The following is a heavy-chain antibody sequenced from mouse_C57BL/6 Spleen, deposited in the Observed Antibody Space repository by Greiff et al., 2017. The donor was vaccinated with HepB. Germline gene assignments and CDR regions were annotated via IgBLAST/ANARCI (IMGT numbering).Heavy chain of an antibody. CDR1: GYTFTSYG. D-gene: IGHD1-1*01. J-gene: IGHJ2*01. Sequence: QVQLQQSGAELARPGASVKLSCKASGYTFTSYGISWVKQRTGQGLEWIGEIYPRSGNTYYNEKFKGKATLTADKSSSTAYMELRSLTSEDSAVYFCAASSCYYGSSYGYFDYWGQGTTLTVSS. CDR2: IYPRSGNT. CDR3: AASSCYYGSSYGYFDY. V-gene: IGHV1-81*01.